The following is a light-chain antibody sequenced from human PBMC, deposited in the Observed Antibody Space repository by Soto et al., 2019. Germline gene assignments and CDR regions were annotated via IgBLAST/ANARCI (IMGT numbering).Light chain of an antibody. CDR2: AAS. CDR3: QRSYSFTWT. V-gene: IGKV1-39*01. CDR1: QSISSY. Sequence: DIQMTQSPSSLSASVGDRVTITCRASQSISSYLDWYQQKPGKAPKLLIYAASSLQSGVPSRLSGSGSGTDFTLTITSMQPDDFATYYCQRSYSFTWTVGQGTKVEIK. J-gene: IGKJ1*01.